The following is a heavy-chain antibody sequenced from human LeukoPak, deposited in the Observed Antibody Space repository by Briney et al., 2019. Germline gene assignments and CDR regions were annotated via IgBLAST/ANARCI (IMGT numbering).Heavy chain of an antibody. D-gene: IGHD3-16*01. CDR2: ITTSGGST. Sequence: AVTVSLKSSVYTFTMNYLHWLRQAHGQGQEWVGIITTSGGSTNYAQKFRGRATMTRDTSTRTVYMEPSGLRAEDAAVYYCARVLGGLAFRTFDYWGQGTLVTVSS. CDR3: ARVLGGLAFRTFDY. V-gene: IGHV1-46*01. J-gene: IGHJ4*02. CDR1: VYTFTMNY.